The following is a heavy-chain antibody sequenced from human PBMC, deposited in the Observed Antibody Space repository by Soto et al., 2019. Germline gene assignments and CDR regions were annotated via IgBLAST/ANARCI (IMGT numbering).Heavy chain of an antibody. V-gene: IGHV3-48*03. J-gene: IGHJ4*02. D-gene: IGHD3-3*01. Sequence: EVQLVESGGGLVQPGGSLRLSCAASGFTFSSYEMNWVRQAPGKGLEWVSYISSSGSTIYYADSVKGRFTISRDNAKNSLYLQMNSLRAEDTAVYYCARGSAGITIFGVVTPGGQGTLVTVSS. CDR1: GFTFSSYE. CDR2: ISSSGSTI. CDR3: ARGSAGITIFGVVTP.